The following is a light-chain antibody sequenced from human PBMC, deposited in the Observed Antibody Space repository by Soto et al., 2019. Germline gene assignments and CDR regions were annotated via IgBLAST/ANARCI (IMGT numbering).Light chain of an antibody. CDR1: SSDVGGYDY. CDR2: DVS. CDR3: SSYTSNNTPYV. V-gene: IGLV2-14*03. J-gene: IGLJ1*01. Sequence: QSVLTQPASVSGSPGQSITISCTGTSSDVGGYDYVSWYQQHPGKAPKMMIYDVSRRPSGVSNRFSGSKSGNTASLTISGLQAEDEADYYCSSYTSNNTPYVFGTGTQLTVL.